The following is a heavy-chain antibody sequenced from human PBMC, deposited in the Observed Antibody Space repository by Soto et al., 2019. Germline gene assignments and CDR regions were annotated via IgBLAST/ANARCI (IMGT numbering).Heavy chain of an antibody. D-gene: IGHD2-15*01. CDR1: GFTVSSNY. V-gene: IGHV3-53*01. CDR3: ARYCSGGSCYPDAFDI. J-gene: IGHJ3*02. CDR2: IYSGGST. Sequence: LRLSCAASGFTVSSNYMSWVRQAPGKGLEWVSVIYSGGSTYYADSVKGRFTISRDNSKNTLYLQMNSLRAEDTAVYYCARYCSGGSCYPDAFDIWGQGTMVTVSS.